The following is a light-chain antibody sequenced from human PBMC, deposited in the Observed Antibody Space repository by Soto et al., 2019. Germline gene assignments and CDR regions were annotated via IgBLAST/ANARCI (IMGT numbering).Light chain of an antibody. Sequence: DVQMTQSPSSLSAFVGDRVTITCRASQGIAPYLAWFQQKPGKVPKLPIYATSTLQSGVPSRFSGSGSGTDFTLTINSLQPEDVGTYYCQKYNSAPLTLGGGTKVEIK. CDR1: QGIAPY. CDR3: QKYNSAPLT. V-gene: IGKV1-27*01. J-gene: IGKJ4*01. CDR2: ATS.